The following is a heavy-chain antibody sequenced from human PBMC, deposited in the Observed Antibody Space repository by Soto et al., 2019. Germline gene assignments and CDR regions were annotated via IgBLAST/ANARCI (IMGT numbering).Heavy chain of an antibody. CDR2: IYHSGST. J-gene: IGHJ4*02. CDR1: GGSISSSHW. Sequence: SETLSRTCAVSGGSISSSHWWSLVRQPPGKGLEWIGEIYHSGSTNYNPSLKSRVTISVDKSKNQFSLKLSSVTAADTAVYYCARVTSSSISMDYWGQGTLVTVSS. V-gene: IGHV4-4*02. D-gene: IGHD6-6*01. CDR3: ARVTSSSISMDY.